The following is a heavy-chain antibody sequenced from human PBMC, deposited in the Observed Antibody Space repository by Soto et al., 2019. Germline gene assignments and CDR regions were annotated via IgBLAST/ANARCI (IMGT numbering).Heavy chain of an antibody. V-gene: IGHV3-30-3*01. Sequence: QVQLVESGGGVVQPGRSLRLSCAASGFTFSSYAMHWVRKAPGKGLEWVAVISYDGSNKYYADSVKGRFTISRDNSKNTLYLHMNSLRAEDTAVYYCARDRLRYNWNDFPYYYYGMDVWGQGTTVTVSS. CDR1: GFTFSSYA. CDR3: ARDRLRYNWNDFPYYYYGMDV. J-gene: IGHJ6*02. CDR2: ISYDGSNK. D-gene: IGHD1-1*01.